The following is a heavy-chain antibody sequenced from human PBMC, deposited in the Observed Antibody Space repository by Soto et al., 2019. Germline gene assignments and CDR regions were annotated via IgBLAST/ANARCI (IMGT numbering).Heavy chain of an antibody. J-gene: IGHJ4*01. D-gene: IGHD5-12*01. V-gene: IGHV1-2*02. Sequence: ASVKVSCKASGYTFTGYYMHWVRQAPGQGLEWMGWINPNSDVTNYAQSFQGRVTMTRDTSISTGHMELSRLRSDDTAMYYCVRGRRIGSGFEEGLDYWGHGTLLNVS. CDR3: VRGRRIGSGFEEGLDY. CDR1: GYTFTGYY. CDR2: INPNSDVT.